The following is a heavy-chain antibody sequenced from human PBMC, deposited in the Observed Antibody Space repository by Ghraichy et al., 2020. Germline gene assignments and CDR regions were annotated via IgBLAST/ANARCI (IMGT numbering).Heavy chain of an antibody. D-gene: IGHD3-22*01. J-gene: IGHJ4*02. CDR1: GFTFSSYG. CDR3: ARDFSFYYHYFDY. Sequence: GGSLRLSCAASGFTFSSYGMHWVRQAPGKGLEWVAVIWYDGSNKYYADSVKGRFTISRDNSKNTLYLQMNSLRAEDTAVYYCARDFSFYYHYFDYWGQGTLVTVSS. V-gene: IGHV3-33*01. CDR2: IWYDGSNK.